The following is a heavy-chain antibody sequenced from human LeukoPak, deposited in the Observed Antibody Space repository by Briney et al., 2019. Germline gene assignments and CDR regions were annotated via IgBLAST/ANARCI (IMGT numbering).Heavy chain of an antibody. D-gene: IGHD6-13*01. CDR1: GFTFSSYA. V-gene: IGHV3-23*01. CDR3: AKAPKATAGNGNAFDI. CDR2: ISGNGGTT. Sequence: GGSLRLSCAASGFTFSSYAMSWVRQAPGKGLEWVSAISGNGGTTYYVDSVKGRFTISRDNSKNTVYLEMNSLRADDTAEYYCAKAPKATAGNGNAFDIWGQGTMVTVSS. J-gene: IGHJ3*02.